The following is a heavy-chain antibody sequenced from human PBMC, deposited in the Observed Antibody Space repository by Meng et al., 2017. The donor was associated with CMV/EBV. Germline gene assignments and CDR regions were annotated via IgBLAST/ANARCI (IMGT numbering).Heavy chain of an antibody. D-gene: IGHD4-11*01. CDR3: AKDKGEDDYSNEGGLIDY. CDR1: GFTFSSYG. V-gene: IGHV3-30*02. J-gene: IGHJ4*02. CDR2: IRYDGSNK. Sequence: GESLKISCAASGFTFSSYGMHWVRQAPGKGLEWVAFIRYDGSNKYYADSVKGRFTISRDNSKNTLYLQMNSLRDEDTAVYYCAKDKGEDDYSNEGGLIDYWGQGTLVTVSS.